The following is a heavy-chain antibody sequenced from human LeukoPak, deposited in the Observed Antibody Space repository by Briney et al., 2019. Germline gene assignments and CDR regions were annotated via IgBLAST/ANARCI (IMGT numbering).Heavy chain of an antibody. CDR2: ISGSGGST. CDR1: GFTFSTYD. J-gene: IGHJ4*02. CDR3: AKDSSSGTYFDY. V-gene: IGHV3-23*01. D-gene: IGHD1-26*01. Sequence: GGSLRLSCAVSGFTFSTYDMSWVRQAQGKGLEWVSAISGSGGSTYYADSVKGRFTISRDNSKNTLYLQLKSLRAEDTAVYYCAKDSSSGTYFDYWGQGTLVTVSS.